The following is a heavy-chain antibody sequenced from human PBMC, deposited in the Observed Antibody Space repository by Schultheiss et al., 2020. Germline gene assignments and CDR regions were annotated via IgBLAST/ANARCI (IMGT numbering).Heavy chain of an antibody. CDR3: ARGWRVVRGVTTKNWFDP. CDR2: IYYSGST. V-gene: IGHV4-59*01. CDR1: GGSISSYY. J-gene: IGHJ5*02. D-gene: IGHD3-10*01. Sequence: SETLSLTCTVSGGSISSYYWSWIRQPPGKGLEWIGYIYYSGSTNYNPSLKSRVTISVDTSKNQFSLKLSSVTAADTAVYYCARGWRVVRGVTTKNWFDPWGQGTLVTV.